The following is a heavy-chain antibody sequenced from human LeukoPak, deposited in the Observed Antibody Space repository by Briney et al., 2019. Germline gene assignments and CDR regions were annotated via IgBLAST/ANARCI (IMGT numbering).Heavy chain of an antibody. CDR2: ISYDGSNK. D-gene: IGHD3-3*01. CDR3: AKARSGGYNWFDP. J-gene: IGHJ5*02. CDR1: GFTFSSYG. V-gene: IGHV3-30*18. Sequence: PGRSLRLSCAASGFTFSSYGMHWVRQAPGKGLEWVAVISYDGSNKYYADSVKGRFTISRDNSKNTLYLQMNSLRAEDTAVHYCAKARSGGYNWFDPWGQGTLVTVSS.